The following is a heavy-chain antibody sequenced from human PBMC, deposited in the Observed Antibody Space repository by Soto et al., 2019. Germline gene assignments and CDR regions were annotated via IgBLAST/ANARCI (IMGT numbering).Heavy chain of an antibody. D-gene: IGHD3-10*01. CDR3: TKAPLRDRGNYFEY. CDR1: GFSFSTYG. V-gene: IGHV3-30*18. CDR2: ISNDGSNE. Sequence: QVQVVDSGGGVVQPGGSLRLSCVASGFSFSTYGMHWVRQAPGKGLEWVTFISNDGSNEKYADSVKGRFIIARDNSKNTVYLQMNSLRDEDTAVYYCTKAPLRDRGNYFEYWGQGTLVTVSS. J-gene: IGHJ4*02.